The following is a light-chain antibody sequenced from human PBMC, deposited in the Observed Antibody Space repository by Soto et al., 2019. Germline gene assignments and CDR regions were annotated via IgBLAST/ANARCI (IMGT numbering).Light chain of an antibody. CDR2: AAS. V-gene: IGKV3-20*01. CDR3: QQYEASPLT. J-gene: IGKJ3*01. CDR1: QSLSTYS. Sequence: EIVLTQSPGTLSLSPGERATLSCRASQSLSTYSLAWYQQKPGQTPRLLIYAASTRDTDIPDRFNGSGSGTDFALNISRLEPEDFALYYCQQYEASPLTFGPGTKVDV.